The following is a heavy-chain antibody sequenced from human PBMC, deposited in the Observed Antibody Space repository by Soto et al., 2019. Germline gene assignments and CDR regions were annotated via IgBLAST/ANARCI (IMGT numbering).Heavy chain of an antibody. CDR3: ARGSYYDSSDSKKCFDY. Sequence: SETLSLTCTVSGGSISSYYWSWIRQPPGKGLEWIGYIYYSGSANYNPSLKSRVTISVDTSKNQFSLKLSSVTAADTAVYYCARGSYYDSSDSKKCFDYWGQGTLVTVS. CDR2: IYYSGSA. J-gene: IGHJ4*02. V-gene: IGHV4-59*01. D-gene: IGHD3-22*01. CDR1: GGSISSYY.